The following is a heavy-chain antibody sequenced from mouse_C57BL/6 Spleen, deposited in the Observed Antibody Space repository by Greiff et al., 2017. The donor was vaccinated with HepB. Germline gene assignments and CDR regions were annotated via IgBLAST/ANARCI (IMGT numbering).Heavy chain of an antibody. CDR1: GFTFSDYG. J-gene: IGHJ4*01. CDR3: ARDSYYAMDY. Sequence: EVKLVESGGGLVKPGGSLKLSCAASGFTFSDYGMHWVRQAPEKGLEWVAYISRGSSTIYYADTVKGRFTISRDNAKNTLFLQMTSLRSEDTAMYYCARDSYYAMDYWGQGTSVTVSS. V-gene: IGHV5-17*01. CDR2: ISRGSSTI.